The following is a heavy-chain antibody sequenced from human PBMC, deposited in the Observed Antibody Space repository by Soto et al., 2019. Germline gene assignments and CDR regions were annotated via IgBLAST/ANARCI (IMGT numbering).Heavy chain of an antibody. Sequence: GASVKVSCKASGYTFTGYYVHWVREAPGQGLEWMGWINPETGGTSYAQKFQGRVTLSRHTSINTAYLELRRLRFDDAAVYFCARERYQVISDGMDVWGQGTTVTVSS. D-gene: IGHD2-2*01. CDR3: ARERYQVISDGMDV. CDR2: INPETGGT. J-gene: IGHJ6*02. V-gene: IGHV1-2*02. CDR1: GYTFTGYY.